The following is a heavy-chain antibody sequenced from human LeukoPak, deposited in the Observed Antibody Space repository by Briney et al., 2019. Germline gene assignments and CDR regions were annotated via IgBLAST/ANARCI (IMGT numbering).Heavy chain of an antibody. D-gene: IGHD3-22*01. Sequence: ASVKVSCKASGYTFTGYYTHWVRQAPGQGLEWMGRINPNSGGTNYAQKFQGRVTMTRDTSISTAYMELSRLRSDDTAVYYCASTHYYDSSGYYESGRGYWGQGTLVTVSS. CDR1: GYTFTGYY. V-gene: IGHV1-2*06. CDR2: INPNSGGT. J-gene: IGHJ4*02. CDR3: ASTHYYDSSGYYESGRGY.